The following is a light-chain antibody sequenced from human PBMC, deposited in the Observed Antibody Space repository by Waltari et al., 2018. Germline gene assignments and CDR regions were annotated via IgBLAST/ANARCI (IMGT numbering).Light chain of an antibody. CDR3: SSYTDINIALI. CDR2: DLS. V-gene: IGLV2-14*03. Sequence: QSALTQPASMSGSPGQSITIPCTGTSSDIGGYDFLSWYQHHPGKSPRLIIFDLSLRPSGVSGRFSGSKSGNTASLSISGLQADDEADYFCSSYTDINIALIFGGGTKVTVL. CDR1: SSDIGGYDF. J-gene: IGLJ2*01.